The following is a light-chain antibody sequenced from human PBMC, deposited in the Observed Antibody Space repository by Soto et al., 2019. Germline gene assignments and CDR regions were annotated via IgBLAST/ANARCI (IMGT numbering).Light chain of an antibody. CDR3: QSYDSSLSGYV. V-gene: IGLV1-40*01. Sequence: QLVLTQPPSVSGAPGQRVSISCTGSTSNIGAGHDVHWYQQLPGTAPKLLIYDSSNRASGVPERFSGSRSGTSASLAFTGLQAEDEADYYCQSYDSSLSGYVFGTGTKLTVL. CDR2: DSS. CDR1: TSNIGAGHD. J-gene: IGLJ1*01.